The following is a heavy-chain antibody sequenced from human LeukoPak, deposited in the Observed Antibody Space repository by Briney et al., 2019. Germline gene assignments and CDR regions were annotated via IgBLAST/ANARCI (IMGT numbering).Heavy chain of an antibody. J-gene: IGHJ3*02. CDR3: AKVRIAAAGRDAFDI. V-gene: IGHV3-9*01. CDR2: ISWNSGSI. CDR1: GFTFSSYV. D-gene: IGHD6-13*01. Sequence: GGSLRLSCAASGFTFSSYVMSWVRQAPGKGLEWVSGISWNSGSIGYADSVKGRFTISRDNAKNSLYLQMNSLRAEDTALYYCAKVRIAAAGRDAFDIWGQGTKVTVSS.